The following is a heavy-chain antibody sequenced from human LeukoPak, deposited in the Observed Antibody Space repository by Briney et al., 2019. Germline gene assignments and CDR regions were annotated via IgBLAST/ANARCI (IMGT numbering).Heavy chain of an antibody. V-gene: IGHV3-53*01. CDR2: IYRDGNT. Sequence: GGSLRLSCAASGFTVTSDYVSWVRQAPGKGLEWVSVIYRDGNTHYADSVKGRFTISRDNSKNTLYLQMNSLRAEDTAVYYCARAMAVVYSYGKQDYWGQGTLVTVSS. J-gene: IGHJ4*02. D-gene: IGHD5-18*01. CDR1: GFTVTSDY. CDR3: ARAMAVVYSYGKQDY.